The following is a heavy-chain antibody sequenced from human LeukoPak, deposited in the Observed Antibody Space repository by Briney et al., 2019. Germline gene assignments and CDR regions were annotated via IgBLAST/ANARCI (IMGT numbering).Heavy chain of an antibody. CDR1: GGSISSYY. V-gene: IGHV4-59*01. CDR3: ARERYYAGRGYLDL. D-gene: IGHD3-9*01. CDR2: IYASGTT. Sequence: PSETLSLTCTVSGGSISSYYWTWIRQPPGKGLEWIGYIYASGTTNYNPSLKSRVTLSIDTSNNQFSVRLTSVTAADTAVYFCARERYYAGRGYLDLWGRGTLVTVSS. J-gene: IGHJ2*01.